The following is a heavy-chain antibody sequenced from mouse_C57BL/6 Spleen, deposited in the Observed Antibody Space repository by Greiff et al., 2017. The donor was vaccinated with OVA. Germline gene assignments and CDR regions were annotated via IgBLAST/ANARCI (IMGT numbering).Heavy chain of an antibody. CDR3: AREPSRGRGFAY. CDR1: GYTFTSYW. Sequence: QVQLQQPGAELVMPGASVKLSCKASGYTFTSYWMHWVKQRPGQGLEWIGEIDPSDSYTNYNQKFKGKSTLTVDKSSSTAYMQLSSLTSEDSAVYYCAREPSRGRGFAYWGQGTLVTVSA. CDR2: IDPSDSYT. D-gene: IGHD1-1*01. V-gene: IGHV1-69*01. J-gene: IGHJ3*01.